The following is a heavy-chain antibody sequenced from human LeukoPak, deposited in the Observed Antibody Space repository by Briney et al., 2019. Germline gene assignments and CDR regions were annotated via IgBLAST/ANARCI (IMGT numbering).Heavy chain of an antibody. Sequence: PSETLSLTCAVYGGSFSGYYWSWIRQPPGKGLEWIGYIYYSGSTNYNPSLKSRVTISVDTSKNQFSLKLSSVTAADTAVYYCARGGRRIQLWPPLAYYYYGMDVWGQGTTVTVSS. CDR2: IYYSGST. CDR3: ARGGRRIQLWPPLAYYYYGMDV. V-gene: IGHV4-59*01. CDR1: GGSFSGYY. D-gene: IGHD5-18*01. J-gene: IGHJ6*02.